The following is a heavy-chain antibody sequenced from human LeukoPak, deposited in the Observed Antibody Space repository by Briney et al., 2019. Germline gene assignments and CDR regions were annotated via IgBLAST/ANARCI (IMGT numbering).Heavy chain of an antibody. CDR3: ARGGYYYGSGSPVDY. CDR2: TSAYDGNT. CDR1: GYASMRFG. V-gene: IGHV1-18*01. Sequence: ASVKVSCKASGYASMRFGISWVRQAPGQGLEWMGLTSAYDGNTDYAQKFQDRVSMTTDTSTDTAYMELRSLRSDDTAIYYCARGGYYYGSGSPVDYWGQGTLVTVSS. D-gene: IGHD3-10*01. J-gene: IGHJ4*02.